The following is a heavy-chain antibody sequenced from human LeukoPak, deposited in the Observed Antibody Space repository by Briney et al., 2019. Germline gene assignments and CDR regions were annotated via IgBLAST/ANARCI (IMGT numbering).Heavy chain of an antibody. Sequence: GGSLRLSCDTSGFTFRSYVMNWVRQAPGKGLEWVPSLSEGGDSSYYADSVKGRFTISRDNSKNTLYLQMNSLRAEDTAIYYCAKLNGGSCSSVYDYWGQGTLVTVSS. J-gene: IGHJ4*02. CDR2: LSEGGDSS. D-gene: IGHD2-15*01. V-gene: IGHV3-23*01. CDR1: GFTFRSYV. CDR3: AKLNGGSCSSVYDY.